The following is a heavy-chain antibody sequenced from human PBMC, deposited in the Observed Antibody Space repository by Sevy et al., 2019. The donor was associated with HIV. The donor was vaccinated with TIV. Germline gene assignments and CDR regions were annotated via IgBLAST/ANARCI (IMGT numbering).Heavy chain of an antibody. CDR3: VKEGGGEGGDH. CDR2: IQYDGSNK. J-gene: IGHJ4*02. CDR1: GFSFSSYG. D-gene: IGHD2-21*01. Sequence: GSLRLSCAASGFSFSSYGMHWVRQAPDKGLEWMSYIQYDGSNKDYADSVKGRFTISRENSKNTLYLQMNSLRVEDTAVFYCVKEGGGEGGDHWGQGTLVTVSS. V-gene: IGHV3-30*02.